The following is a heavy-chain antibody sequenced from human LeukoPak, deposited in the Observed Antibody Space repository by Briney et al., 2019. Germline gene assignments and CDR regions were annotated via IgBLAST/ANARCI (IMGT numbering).Heavy chain of an antibody. Sequence: ASVKVSCKASGYTFTGNYMHWVRQSPGQRLEWMGWINPNSGGTKYAQKVQGRVTMTRDTSISTAYMELRRLRSDGTAVYYCARVGGSSSVGATSGYAFDIWGQGTMVTVSS. CDR3: ARVGGSSSVGATSGYAFDI. CDR1: GYTFTGNY. J-gene: IGHJ3*02. D-gene: IGHD1-26*01. CDR2: INPNSGGT. V-gene: IGHV1-2*02.